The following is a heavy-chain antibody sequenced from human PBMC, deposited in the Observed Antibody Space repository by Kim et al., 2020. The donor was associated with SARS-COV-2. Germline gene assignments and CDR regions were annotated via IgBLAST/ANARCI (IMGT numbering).Heavy chain of an antibody. J-gene: IGHJ4*02. D-gene: IGHD2-21*02. CDR2: IKSKTDGGTA. CDR3: TTGAHCGGDCYSD. V-gene: IGHV3-15*05. CDR1: GLSLSNAW. Sequence: GGSLRLSCAASGLSLSNAWMTWVRQVPGKGLEWVGRIKSKTDGGTADYEAPVKGRFTISRDDSKNTMYLQMNSLNTEDTAVYYCTTGAHCGGDCYSDWGQGTLVTVSS.